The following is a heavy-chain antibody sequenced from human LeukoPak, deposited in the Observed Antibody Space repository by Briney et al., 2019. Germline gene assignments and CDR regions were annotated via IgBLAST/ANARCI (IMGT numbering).Heavy chain of an antibody. CDR3: ARPLTLSSPCSDS. CDR1: GYSSTNFW. V-gene: IGHV5-51*01. J-gene: IGHJ4*02. Sequence: GASLQISCKASGYSSTNFWIGWGRQMPRKGLEWMGSIYPGDSDTRYSPSFLGQVTISADKSISTAYLQWSSLRASDTAMYFCARPLTLSSPCSDSWGQGTLVTVSS. D-gene: IGHD4-23*01. CDR2: IYPGDSDT.